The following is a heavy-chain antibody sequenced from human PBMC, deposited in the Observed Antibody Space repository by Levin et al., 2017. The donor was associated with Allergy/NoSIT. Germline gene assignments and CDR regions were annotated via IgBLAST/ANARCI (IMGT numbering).Heavy chain of an antibody. J-gene: IGHJ2*01. V-gene: IGHV3-23*01. D-gene: IGHD3-3*01. CDR3: ANIPTPEWNREWSLDL. CDR1: GFTFSTYG. Sequence: GGSLRLSCAASGFTFSTYGMSWVRQAPGKGLEWVSGISGSGGSRYYADSVMGRFTISRDNSRNTLFLQMKSLRADDTAVYYCANIPTPEWNREWSLDLWGRGTLVTVSS. CDR2: ISGSGGSR.